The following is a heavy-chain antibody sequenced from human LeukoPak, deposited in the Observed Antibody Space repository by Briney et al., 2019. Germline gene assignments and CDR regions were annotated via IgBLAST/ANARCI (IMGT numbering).Heavy chain of an antibody. CDR3: ARVPLGYCSGGSCYPYFDY. Sequence: GGSLRLSCAASGFTFSSFSMNWVRQAPGKGLEWVSSISSSSSYIYYADSVKGRFTISRDNAKNSLYLQMNSLRAEDTAVYYCARVPLGYCSGGSCYPYFDYWGQGTLVTVSS. CDR1: GFTFSSFS. J-gene: IGHJ4*02. CDR2: ISSSSSYI. D-gene: IGHD2-15*01. V-gene: IGHV3-21*01.